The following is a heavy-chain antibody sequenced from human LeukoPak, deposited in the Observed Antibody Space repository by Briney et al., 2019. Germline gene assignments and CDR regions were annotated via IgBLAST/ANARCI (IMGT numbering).Heavy chain of an antibody. V-gene: IGHV3-11*01. CDR2: ISSSGSTI. J-gene: IGHJ4*02. D-gene: IGHD2-2*02. CDR3: ARRLGGRYCSSTSCHIDY. CDR1: GFTFSDYY. Sequence: PGGSLRLSCAAFGFTFSDYYMSWIRQAPGKGLEWVSYISSSGSTIYYADSVKGRFTISRDNAKNSLYLQMNSLRAEDTAVYYCARRLGGRYCSSTSCHIDYWGQGTLVTVSS.